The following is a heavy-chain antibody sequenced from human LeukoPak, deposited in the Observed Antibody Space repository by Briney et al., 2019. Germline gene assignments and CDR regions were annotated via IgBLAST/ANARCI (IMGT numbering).Heavy chain of an antibody. J-gene: IGHJ4*02. CDR1: GFTFSSYA. V-gene: IGHV3-23*01. CDR2: ISGSGGST. Sequence: GGSLRLSCAASGFTFSSYAMSWVRQAPGKGLEWVSAISGSGGSTYYADSVKGRFTISRDNSKNTPYLQMNSLRAEDTAVYYCAKDGRLRLIYGFDYWGQGTLVTVSS. CDR3: AKDGRLRLIYGFDY. D-gene: IGHD5-12*01.